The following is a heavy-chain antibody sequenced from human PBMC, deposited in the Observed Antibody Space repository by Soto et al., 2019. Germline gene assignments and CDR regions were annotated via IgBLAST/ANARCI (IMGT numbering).Heavy chain of an antibody. CDR1: GGTFSNYA. CDR2: IIPVFGTA. V-gene: IGHV1-69*12. CDR3: ARSGTYCIITNCPIDTLGY. J-gene: IGHJ4*02. Sequence: QVQLVQSGAEVKKPGSSVKVSCKASGGTFSNYAISWVRQAPGQGLEWMGGIIPVFGTANYALRFQGRVTISADESTSTAYMELSSLRAEDTAVYYCARSGTYCIITNCPIDTLGYWGQGSLVTVSS. D-gene: IGHD2-2*01.